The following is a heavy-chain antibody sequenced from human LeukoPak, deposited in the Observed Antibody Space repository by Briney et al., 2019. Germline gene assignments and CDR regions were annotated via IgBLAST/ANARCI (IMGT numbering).Heavy chain of an antibody. J-gene: IGHJ4*02. Sequence: GGSLRLSCAASGFTFSSYGMHWVRQAPGKGLEWVAFIRYVGSNKYYADSVKGRFTISRDNSKNTLYLQMNSLRAEDTAVYYCARSASGRIGAKYYFDYWGQGTLVTVSS. CDR1: GFTFSSYG. V-gene: IGHV3-30*02. D-gene: IGHD3-10*01. CDR3: ARSASGRIGAKYYFDY. CDR2: IRYVGSNK.